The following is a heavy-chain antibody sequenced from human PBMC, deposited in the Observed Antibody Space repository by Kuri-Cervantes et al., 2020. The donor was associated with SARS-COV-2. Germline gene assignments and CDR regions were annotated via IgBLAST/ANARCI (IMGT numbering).Heavy chain of an antibody. CDR1: QFTFSSYS. Sequence: GESLKISCAASQFTFSSYSMNWVRQAPGKGLEWVSYISSSGSTIYYADSVKGRFTISRDNAKNSLYLQMNSLRAEDTAVYYCARDNSYSGSYSNYFDYWGQGTLVTVSS. J-gene: IGHJ4*02. V-gene: IGHV3-48*04. CDR3: ARDNSYSGSYSNYFDY. D-gene: IGHD1-26*01. CDR2: ISSSGSTI.